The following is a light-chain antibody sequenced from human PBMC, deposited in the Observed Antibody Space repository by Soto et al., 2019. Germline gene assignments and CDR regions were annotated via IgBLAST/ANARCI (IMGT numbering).Light chain of an antibody. CDR3: LQAYNFTRT. CDR1: QALNGR. J-gene: IGKJ1*01. V-gene: IGKV1-12*01. Sequence: DIQLTQSPSSVSASVGYTFTITCLSSQALNGRLAWLQQQPGRAPKLLISFASTLVSGAPPRFSGSGSGTDFSLTINRLQNEDFAIYYCLQAYNFTRTFGQGTKVDIK. CDR2: FAS.